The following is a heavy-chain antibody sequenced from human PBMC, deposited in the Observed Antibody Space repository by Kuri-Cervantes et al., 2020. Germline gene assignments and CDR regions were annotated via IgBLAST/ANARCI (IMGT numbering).Heavy chain of an antibody. V-gene: IGHV4-61*02. CDR2: IYTSGST. CDR3: ASGHCSGGSCYPYYYYGMDV. CDR1: GGSISSGSYY. Sequence: SCTVSGGSISSGSYYWSWIRQPAGKGLEWIGRIYTSGSTNYNPSLKSRVTISVDTSKNQFSLKLSPVTAADTAVYYCASGHCSGGSCYPYYYYGMDVWGQGTTVTVSS. D-gene: IGHD2-15*01. J-gene: IGHJ6*02.